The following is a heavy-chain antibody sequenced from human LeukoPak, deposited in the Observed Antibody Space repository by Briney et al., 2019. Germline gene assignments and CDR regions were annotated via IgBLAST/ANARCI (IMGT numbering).Heavy chain of an antibody. CDR2: IYYSGST. J-gene: IGHJ4*02. CDR3: ARELVVTAAFDY. Sequence: SETLSLTCTVSGGSISSGGYYWSWIRQHPGKGLEWIAYIYYSGSTYYNPSLKSRVTISVDTSKNQFSLKLSSVTAADTAVYYRARELVVTAAFDYWGQGTLVTVSS. CDR1: GGSISSGGYY. D-gene: IGHD2-21*02. V-gene: IGHV4-31*03.